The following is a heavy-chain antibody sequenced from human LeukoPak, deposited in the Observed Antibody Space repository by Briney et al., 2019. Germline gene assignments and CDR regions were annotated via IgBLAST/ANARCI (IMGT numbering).Heavy chain of an antibody. V-gene: IGHV4-4*07. CDR3: ARVGGWSNWFDP. CDR1: GGSIRNYY. Sequence: SETLSLTCTVSGGSIRNYYWSWIRQPAGKGLEWIGRIYTSGSTNYNPSLKSRVTMSVDTSKNQFSLKLSSVTAADTAVYYCARVGGWSNWFDPWGQGTLVTVSS. D-gene: IGHD6-19*01. J-gene: IGHJ5*02. CDR2: IYTSGST.